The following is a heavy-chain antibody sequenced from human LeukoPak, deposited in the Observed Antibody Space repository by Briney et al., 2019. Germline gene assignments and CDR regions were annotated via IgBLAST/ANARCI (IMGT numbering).Heavy chain of an antibody. Sequence: KSSETLSLTCTVSGDSISSGGYYWSWIRQHPRKGLEWIGYIHYSGSTFYSPSLKSRLIISVDTSKNQFSLKLRSVTAADTAVYYCARRGAGGIDFDYWGQGTLVTVSS. CDR3: ARRGAGGIDFDY. J-gene: IGHJ4*02. CDR2: IHYSGST. D-gene: IGHD1-14*01. CDR1: GDSISSGGYY. V-gene: IGHV4-31*03.